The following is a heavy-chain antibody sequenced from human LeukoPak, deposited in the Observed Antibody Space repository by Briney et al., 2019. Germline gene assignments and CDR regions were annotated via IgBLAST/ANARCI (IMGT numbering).Heavy chain of an antibody. CDR2: INSRGSTI. Sequence: GGSLRLSCVASGFNFIGYEMHWVRQAPGRGLEWVSYINSRGSTIYYGHSVKGRLTISRDNAENSLYLEMNSLRVEDTALYYCARGRSYRNFDYWGQGTLVTVSS. D-gene: IGHD3-10*01. V-gene: IGHV3-48*03. CDR3: ARGRSYRNFDY. CDR1: GFNFIGYE. J-gene: IGHJ4*02.